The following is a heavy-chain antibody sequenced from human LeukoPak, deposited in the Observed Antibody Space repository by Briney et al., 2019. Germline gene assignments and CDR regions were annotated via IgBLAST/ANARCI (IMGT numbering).Heavy chain of an antibody. D-gene: IGHD6-13*01. CDR3: ARGRAGIAAAGFDY. CDR1: GFTFSMFS. V-gene: IGHV3-30*04. J-gene: IGHJ4*02. Sequence: GGSLRLSCATSGFTFSMFSMHWVRLAPGKGLEWLAGISFDGANKFSGDSVKGRFSISRDHSKNTLYLQMNSLRLDDTAVYFCARGRAGIAAAGFDYWGQGTLVTVSS. CDR2: ISFDGANK.